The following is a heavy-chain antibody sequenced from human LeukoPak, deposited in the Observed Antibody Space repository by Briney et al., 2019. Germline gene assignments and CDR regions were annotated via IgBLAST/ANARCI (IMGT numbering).Heavy chain of an antibody. CDR2: INPNSGGT. D-gene: IGHD3-3*01. CDR3: ARETYYDFWSQSDP. J-gene: IGHJ5*02. Sequence: ASVKVSCKASGYTFTGYYMHWVRQAPGQGLEWMGWINPNSGGTNYAQKFQGRVTMTRDTSISTAYMELSRLRSDDTAVYYCARETYYDFWSQSDPWGQGTLVTVSS. CDR1: GYTFTGYY. V-gene: IGHV1-2*02.